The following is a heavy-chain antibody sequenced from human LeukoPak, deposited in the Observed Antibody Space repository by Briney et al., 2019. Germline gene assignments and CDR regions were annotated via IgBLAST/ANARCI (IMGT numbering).Heavy chain of an antibody. CDR3: ARRRYYYGSGSYYKKEYYFDY. D-gene: IGHD3-10*01. J-gene: IGHJ4*02. CDR1: GGSISSYY. CDR2: IYYSGST. Sequence: PSETLSLTCTVSGGSISSYYWSWIRQPPGKGLEWIGYIYYSGSTNYNPPLKSRVTISVDTSKNQFSLKLSSVTAADTAVYYCARRRYYYGSGSYYKKEYYFDYWGQGTLVTVSS. V-gene: IGHV4-59*01.